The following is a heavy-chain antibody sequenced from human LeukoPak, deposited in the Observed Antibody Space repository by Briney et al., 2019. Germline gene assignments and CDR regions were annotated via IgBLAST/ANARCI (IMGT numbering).Heavy chain of an antibody. CDR2: IYYSGST. CDR1: GGSLSSYY. CDR3: ARVGIAARLYYFDY. Sequence: SETLSLTCTVSGGSLSSYYWSWVRQPPGKGLEWVGYIYYSGSTNYNPSLKSRVTISVDTSKNQFSLKLSSVTAADTAVYYCARVGIAARLYYFDYWGQGTLVTVSS. V-gene: IGHV4-59*01. J-gene: IGHJ4*02. D-gene: IGHD6-6*01.